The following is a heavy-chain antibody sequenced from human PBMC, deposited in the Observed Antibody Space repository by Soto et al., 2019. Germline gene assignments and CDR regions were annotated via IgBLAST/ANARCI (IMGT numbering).Heavy chain of an antibody. CDR3: ARADYDTSGYYFDY. V-gene: IGHV3-48*02. Sequence: GGSLRLSCAASGFTFSSYSMNWVRQAPGKGLEWVSHISRSSSSMYYADSVRGRFTISRDNAYNSLYLQMNSLRDEDTAVYYCARADYDTSGYYFDYWGQGALVTVSS. CDR1: GFTFSSYS. D-gene: IGHD3-22*01. CDR2: ISRSSSSM. J-gene: IGHJ4*02.